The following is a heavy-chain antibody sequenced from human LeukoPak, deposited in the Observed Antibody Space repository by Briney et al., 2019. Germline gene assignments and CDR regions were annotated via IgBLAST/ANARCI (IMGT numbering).Heavy chain of an antibody. V-gene: IGHV3-23*01. CDR1: GCTLASYA. Sequence: QLGGSLRLSCAASGCTLASYAMSWAGQPPGKGLDWASAFSSRGSRTCYEDSVKGRCTISRDNSESTRYLQMNMLRAEDTAVYFCAIDLAMVVTPGAIDYWGQGARLTVVS. J-gene: IGHJ4*02. D-gene: IGHD4-23*01. CDR3: AIDLAMVVTPGAIDY. CDR2: FSSRGSRT.